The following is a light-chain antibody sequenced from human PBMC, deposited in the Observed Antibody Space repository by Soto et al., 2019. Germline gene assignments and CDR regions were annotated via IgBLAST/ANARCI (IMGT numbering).Light chain of an antibody. Sequence: DIQMTQSPSTLSASVGDRVTITCRASQTISSWLAWYQQKPGKAPKLLIYKASTLKSGVPSRFSGSGSGTEFTLTISSLQPDDFATYYCQHYNRSPWTFGQGTKVDIK. CDR2: KAS. CDR3: QHYNRSPWT. J-gene: IGKJ1*01. V-gene: IGKV1-5*03. CDR1: QTISSW.